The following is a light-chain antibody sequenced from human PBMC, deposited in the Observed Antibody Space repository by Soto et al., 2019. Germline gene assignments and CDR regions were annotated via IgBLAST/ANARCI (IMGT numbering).Light chain of an antibody. Sequence: DIQMTQSPSSLSASVGDRVTITCRASQSISSYLNWYQQKPGKAPKLLIYAASSLQSGVPSRFSGSGSGTDFILTISSLQPEDFATYYFQQSYSTLGTFGQGTKLEIK. CDR3: QQSYSTLGT. V-gene: IGKV1-39*01. J-gene: IGKJ2*02. CDR2: AAS. CDR1: QSISSY.